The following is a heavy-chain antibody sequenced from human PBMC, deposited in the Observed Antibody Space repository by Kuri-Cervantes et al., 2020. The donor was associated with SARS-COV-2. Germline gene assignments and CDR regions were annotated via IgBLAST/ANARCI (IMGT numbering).Heavy chain of an antibody. Sequence: SETLSLTCGVYGGSFSAYYWSWIRQPPGKGLEWIGEINHSGSTNYNPSLKSRVTISVDTSKNQFSLKLSSVTAADTAVYYCARVTEWDTFGQYYFDYWGQGTLVTVSS. J-gene: IGHJ4*02. CDR1: GGSFSAYY. V-gene: IGHV4-34*01. CDR3: ARVTEWDTFGQYYFDY. D-gene: IGHD1-26*01. CDR2: INHSGST.